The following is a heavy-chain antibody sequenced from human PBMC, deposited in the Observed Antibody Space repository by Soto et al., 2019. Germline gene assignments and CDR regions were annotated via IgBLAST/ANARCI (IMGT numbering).Heavy chain of an antibody. D-gene: IGHD5-18*01. J-gene: IGHJ4*02. CDR2: IAYDGSNK. CDR3: ARAQGLYTYGNSADY. Sequence: QVQLVESGGGVVQPGRSLRLSCAASGFSFSDYAMDWVRQAPGEGLEWVAVIAYDGSNKYYADSVKGRFTISGDNSKNTLYLQMDSLRAEDTAVYYCARAQGLYTYGNSADYWGQGTLVTVSS. CDR1: GFSFSDYA. V-gene: IGHV3-30-3*01.